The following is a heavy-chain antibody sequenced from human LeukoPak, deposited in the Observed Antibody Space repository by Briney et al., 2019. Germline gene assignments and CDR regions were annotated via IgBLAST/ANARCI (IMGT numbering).Heavy chain of an antibody. Sequence: GGSLRLSCAASGFSFRDHGMHWVRQAPGEGLEWVAGLWYDGSNEDYAESVKGRFTIFRDNSKNTLYLRMNSLRVEDTGIYYCARDGQNASPYAVDVWGQGTAVTVSS. D-gene: IGHD2-2*01. CDR3: ARDGQNASPYAVDV. J-gene: IGHJ6*02. CDR2: LWYDGSNE. V-gene: IGHV3-33*01. CDR1: GFSFRDHG.